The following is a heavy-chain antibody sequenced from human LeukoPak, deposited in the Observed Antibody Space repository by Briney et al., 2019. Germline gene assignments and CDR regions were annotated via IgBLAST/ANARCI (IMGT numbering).Heavy chain of an antibody. D-gene: IGHD5-24*01. J-gene: IGHJ4*02. Sequence: PSESPSLTLSLPGRSVGTNGSRWVRQPPGKGLEWIGYIYYSGSTSYNPSLMSRVTFSIDTSRNQFSLRLTSVTAADTAVYYCPRVSLCSRTHGDNGVDYWGQGTLVTVSS. CDR1: GRSVGTNG. CDR2: IYYSGST. V-gene: IGHV4-59*02. CDR3: PRVSLCSRTHGDNGVDY.